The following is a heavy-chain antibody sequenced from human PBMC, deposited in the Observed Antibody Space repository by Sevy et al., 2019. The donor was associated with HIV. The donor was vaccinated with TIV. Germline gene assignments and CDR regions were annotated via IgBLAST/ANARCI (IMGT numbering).Heavy chain of an antibody. CDR3: ARENGLCWLGCYCSGGSCYVPLSFDY. J-gene: IGHJ4*02. CDR2: IYTSGST. Sequence: SETLSLTCTVSGGSISSYYWSWIRQPAGKGLEWIGRIYTSGSTNYNPSLKSRVTMSVDTSKNQFSLKLSSVTAADTAVYYCARENGLCWLGCYCSGGSCYVPLSFDYWGQGTLVTVSS. V-gene: IGHV4-4*07. D-gene: IGHD2-15*01. CDR1: GGSISSYY.